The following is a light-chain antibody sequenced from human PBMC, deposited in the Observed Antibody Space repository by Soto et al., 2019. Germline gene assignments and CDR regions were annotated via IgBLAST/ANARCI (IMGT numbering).Light chain of an antibody. CDR2: DAS. V-gene: IGKV3-11*01. CDR3: QQRNNWLT. J-gene: IGKJ4*01. CDR1: QSVSNF. Sequence: EVVLTQSPATLSLSPGERATLSCRASQSVSNFLAWYQQKPGQAPRLLIYDASNRATGIPARFSGSGSGTDFTLTISSLEPEDFAFYYCQQRNNWLTFDGGTKVEIK.